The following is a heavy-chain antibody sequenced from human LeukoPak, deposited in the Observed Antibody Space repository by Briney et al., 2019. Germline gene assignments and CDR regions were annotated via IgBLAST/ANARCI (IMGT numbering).Heavy chain of an antibody. J-gene: IGHJ3*02. CDR1: GFTFSSYG. CDR3: ARGDYYDSSGYSNDAFDI. Sequence: PGGSLRLSCEASGFTFSSYGMSWVRQAPGKGLEWVSAISGSGGSTYYADSVKGRFTISRDNSKNTLYLQMNSLRAEDTAVYYCARGDYYDSSGYSNDAFDIWGQGTMVTVSS. CDR2: ISGSGGST. D-gene: IGHD3-22*01. V-gene: IGHV3-23*01.